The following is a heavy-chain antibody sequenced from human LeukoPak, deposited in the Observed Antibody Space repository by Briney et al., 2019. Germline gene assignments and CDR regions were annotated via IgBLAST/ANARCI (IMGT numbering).Heavy chain of an antibody. Sequence: GGSLRLSCAASGFTFSSYAMSWVRQAPGKGLEWVSAISGSGGSTYYADSVKGRFTISRDNSKNTLYLQMNSLRAEDTAVYYCAKDRLNEYYYDSSGYYCSYWGQEPWSPSPQ. CDR1: GFTFSSYA. J-gene: IGHJ4*01. D-gene: IGHD3-22*01. CDR2: ISGSGGST. V-gene: IGHV3-23*01. CDR3: AKDRLNEYYYDSSGYYCSY.